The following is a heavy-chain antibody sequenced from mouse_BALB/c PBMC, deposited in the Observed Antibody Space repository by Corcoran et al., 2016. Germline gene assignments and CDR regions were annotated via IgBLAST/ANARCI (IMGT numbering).Heavy chain of an antibody. D-gene: IGHD1-1*01. CDR3: ERGALLRYFDY. Sequence: EVQLQQSGPELVKPGASVKISCKASGYSFTGSYMHWVKQSHVKSLEWIGRINPYNGATSYNQNFKDKARLTVDKYSSTAYMELHSLTSEYSAVYFCERGALLRYFDYWGQGITLTVSS. CDR1: GYSFTGSY. CDR2: INPYNGAT. V-gene: IGHV1-22*01. J-gene: IGHJ2*01.